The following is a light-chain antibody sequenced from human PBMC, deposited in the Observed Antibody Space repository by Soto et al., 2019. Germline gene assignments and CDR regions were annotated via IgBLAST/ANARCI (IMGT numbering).Light chain of an antibody. J-gene: IGKJ1*01. CDR3: QQYGSSPPT. V-gene: IGKV3-20*01. Sequence: EIVLTQSPGTLSLSPGERATLSCRASQSVSTNYLAWYQRKPGQAPRLLIYGASSRATDIPNRFSGSGSGTDFTLTIPRLKAEDFAVYYRQQYGSSPPTFGQGTKVEIK. CDR1: QSVSTNY. CDR2: GAS.